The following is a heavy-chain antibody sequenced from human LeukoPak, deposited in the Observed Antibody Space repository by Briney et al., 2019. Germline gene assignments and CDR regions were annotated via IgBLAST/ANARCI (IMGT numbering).Heavy chain of an antibody. CDR2: ISGSGGST. J-gene: IGHJ4*02. CDR1: GFTFSSYA. CDR3: AKALIVGANRMSYYFDY. D-gene: IGHD1-26*01. Sequence: QPGGSLRLSCATSGFTFSSYAMSSVRQAPGKGLEWVSAISGSGGSTYYADSVKGRFTISRDNSKNTLYLQMNSLRAEDTAVYCCAKALIVGANRMSYYFDYWGQGTLVTVSS. V-gene: IGHV3-23*01.